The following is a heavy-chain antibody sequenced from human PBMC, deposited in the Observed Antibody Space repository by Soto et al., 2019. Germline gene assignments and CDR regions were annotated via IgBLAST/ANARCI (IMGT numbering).Heavy chain of an antibody. CDR2: IYPGDSDD. D-gene: IGHD3-16*01. V-gene: IGHV5-51*01. Sequence: PGESLKISCKGSGYNFATSWIGWIRQIPGKGLEWMGIIYPGDSDDRYNPSFEGQVTISADKSINTAYLHWSSLKASDTALYYCAKLRLGDVGGPPKYWFDPWGQGTLVTVSS. J-gene: IGHJ5*02. CDR1: GYNFATSW. CDR3: AKLRLGDVGGPPKYWFDP.